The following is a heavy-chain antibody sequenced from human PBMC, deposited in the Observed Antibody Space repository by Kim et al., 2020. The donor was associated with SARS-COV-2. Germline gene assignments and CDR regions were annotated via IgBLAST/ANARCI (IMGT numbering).Heavy chain of an antibody. Sequence: GGSLRLSCAASGFTFSSYVMHWVRQAPGKGLEWVAIISYDGSNKYYADSVKGRFTISRDNSKNTLSLQMNSLRAEDTAVYYCARVKWEPLRRFSYAFDIWGQGTMVTVSS. J-gene: IGHJ3*02. CDR3: ARVKWEPLRRFSYAFDI. V-gene: IGHV3-30-3*01. CDR2: ISYDGSNK. D-gene: IGHD1-26*01. CDR1: GFTFSSYV.